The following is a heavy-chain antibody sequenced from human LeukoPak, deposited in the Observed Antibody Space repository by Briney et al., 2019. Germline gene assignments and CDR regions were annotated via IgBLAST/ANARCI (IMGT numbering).Heavy chain of an antibody. Sequence: SEPLSLTCNVSGVSITRTSYYWGWIRQSRGKGLEWIASLSFVGRTYYNLSLKSRVAVSVDTSKNQFSLKLSSVTAADTAVYYCARVSWDVQWLVPNYYYMDVWGKGTTATISS. V-gene: IGHV4-39*01. CDR2: LSFVGRT. J-gene: IGHJ6*03. CDR3: ARVSWDVQWLVPNYYYMDV. D-gene: IGHD6-19*01. CDR1: GVSITRTSYY.